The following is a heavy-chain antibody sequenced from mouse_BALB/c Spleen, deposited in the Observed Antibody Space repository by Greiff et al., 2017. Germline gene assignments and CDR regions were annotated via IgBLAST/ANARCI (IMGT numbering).Heavy chain of an antibody. D-gene: IGHD4-1*01. CDR3: ARDRTGPFYAMDY. V-gene: IGHV3-2*02. Sequence: EVKLQESGPGLVKPSQSLSLTCTVTGYSITSDYAWNWIRQFPGNKLEWMGYISYSGSTSYNPSLKSRISITRDTSKNQFFLQLNSVTTEDTATYYCARDRTGPFYAMDYWGQGTSVTVSS. J-gene: IGHJ4*01. CDR1: GYSITSDYA. CDR2: ISYSGST.